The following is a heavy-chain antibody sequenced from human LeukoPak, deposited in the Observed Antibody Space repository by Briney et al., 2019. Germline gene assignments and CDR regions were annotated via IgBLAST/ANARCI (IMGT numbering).Heavy chain of an antibody. J-gene: IGHJ5*02. CDR1: GVSISSYY. CDR2: IYYSGSS. Sequence: PSETLSLTCTVSGVSISSYYWSWIRQPPGKGLEWLGYIYYSGSSTYNPSLKSRLTISVDTSKNQFSLKLSSVTAADTAVYYCARGSKYYYESSGPRGWFDPWGQGTLVTVSS. D-gene: IGHD3-22*01. CDR3: ARGSKYYYESSGPRGWFDP. V-gene: IGHV4-59*01.